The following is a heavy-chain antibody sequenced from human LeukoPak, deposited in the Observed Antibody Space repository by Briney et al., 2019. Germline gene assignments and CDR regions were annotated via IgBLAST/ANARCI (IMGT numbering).Heavy chain of an antibody. Sequence: GGSLRLSCAASGFTFSHYAMSWVRQTPGKGLEWVSVISGNGGDTYYADSVKGRFTISRDNSKNTLYLQMNSLRAEDTAVYYCAKDLALTGSAFDIWGQGTMVTVSS. CDR1: GFTFSHYA. V-gene: IGHV3-23*01. D-gene: IGHD7-27*01. J-gene: IGHJ3*02. CDR2: ISGNGGDT. CDR3: AKDLALTGSAFDI.